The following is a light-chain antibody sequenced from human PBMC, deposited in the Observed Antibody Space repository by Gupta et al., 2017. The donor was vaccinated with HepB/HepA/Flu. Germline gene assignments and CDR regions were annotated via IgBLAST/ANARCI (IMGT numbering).Light chain of an antibody. CDR1: SLSNKY. V-gene: IGLV3-1*01. CDR2: HDN. Sequence: SYDLTHPPSVSVSPGQTASLTRPGNSLSNKYGAWYQQKPGPSPILLSYHDNQRPSGIPERFSGSNSGNILTLTISGPQPVDAADYFCQAEDTNTGVVFGGGTKLTVL. J-gene: IGLJ2*01. CDR3: QAEDTNTGVV.